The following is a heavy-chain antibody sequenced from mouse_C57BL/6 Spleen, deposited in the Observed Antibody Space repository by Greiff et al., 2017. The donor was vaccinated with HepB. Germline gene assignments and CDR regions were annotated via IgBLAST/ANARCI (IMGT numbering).Heavy chain of an antibody. CDR2: ISSGSSTI. V-gene: IGHV5-17*01. D-gene: IGHD4-1*01. CDR1: GFTFSDYG. J-gene: IGHJ2*01. CDR3: ARLGRHFDY. Sequence: DVKLQESGGGLVKPGGSLKLSCAASGFTFSDYGMHWVRQAPEKGLEWVAYISSGSSTIYYADTVKGRFTISRDNAKNTLFLQMTSLRSEDTAMYYCARLGRHFDYWGQGTTLTVSS.